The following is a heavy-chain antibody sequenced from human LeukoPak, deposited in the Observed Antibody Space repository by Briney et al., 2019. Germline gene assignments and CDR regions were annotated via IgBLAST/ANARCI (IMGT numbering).Heavy chain of an antibody. D-gene: IGHD3-3*01. CDR1: GFTFSGSA. J-gene: IGHJ6*02. CDR3: TRTRFFGVVIKGDGMDV. CDR2: IRSKANSYAT. Sequence: PGGSLRLSCAASGFTFSGSAMHWVRQASGKGLEWVDRIRSKANSYATAYAASVKGRFTISRDDSKNTAYLQMNSLKTEDTAVYYCTRTRFFGVVIKGDGMDVWAKGPRSPSP. V-gene: IGHV3-73*01.